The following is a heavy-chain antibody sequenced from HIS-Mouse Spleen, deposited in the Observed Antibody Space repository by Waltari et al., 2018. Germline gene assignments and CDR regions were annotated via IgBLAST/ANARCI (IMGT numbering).Heavy chain of an antibody. V-gene: IGHV4-4*07. D-gene: IGHD6-19*01. CDR3: ARASWTGYSSGWQGYYFDY. J-gene: IGHJ4*02. CDR1: GGSISSYY. CDR2: IYTSGST. Sequence: QVQLQESGPGLVKPSETLSLTCTVSGGSISSYYWSWIRQPPGTGLEWIGRIYTSGSTNHNPSLKSRGTMSVDTSKNQFSLKLSSVTAADTAVYYCARASWTGYSSGWQGYYFDYWGQGTLVTVSS.